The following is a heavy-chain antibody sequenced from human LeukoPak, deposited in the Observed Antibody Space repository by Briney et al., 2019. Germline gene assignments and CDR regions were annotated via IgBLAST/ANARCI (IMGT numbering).Heavy chain of an antibody. CDR2: ISNDGNIK. V-gene: IGHV3-30*18. CDR3: AKDPYYYDSSGYWGYYFDY. J-gene: IGHJ4*02. Sequence: GGSLRLSCTGSGFIFSTYGMHWVRQAPGKGLEWVAVISNDGNIKFYADSVRGRFTISRDNSKNTLYLQMNSLRAEDTAVYYCAKDPYYYDSSGYWGYYFDYWGQGTLVTVSS. CDR1: GFIFSTYG. D-gene: IGHD3-22*01.